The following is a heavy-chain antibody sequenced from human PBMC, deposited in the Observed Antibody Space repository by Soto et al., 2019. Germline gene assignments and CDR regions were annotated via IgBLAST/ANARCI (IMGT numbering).Heavy chain of an antibody. CDR2: INAGNGNT. Sequence: QVQLVQSGAEEKKPGASVKVSCKASGYTFTAYAMHWVRQAPGQRLEWMGWINAGNGNTKYSQKVQGRVTITRDTYARTAHMELSRLRSGDTAVYYCARAVAVPAAFDYWGRGTLVTVSS. V-gene: IGHV1-3*05. D-gene: IGHD6-19*01. CDR1: GYTFTAYA. J-gene: IGHJ4*02. CDR3: ARAVAVPAAFDY.